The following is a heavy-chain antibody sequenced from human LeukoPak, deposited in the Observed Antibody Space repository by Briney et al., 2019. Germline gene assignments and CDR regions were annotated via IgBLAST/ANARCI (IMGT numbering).Heavy chain of an antibody. J-gene: IGHJ5*02. V-gene: IGHV1-2*02. CDR3: ARLSVAGVGGFDP. D-gene: IGHD6-19*01. Sequence: ASVKVSCKASGYTFTGYYMHWVRQAPGQGLEWMGWTNPNSGGTNYAQKFQGRVTMTRDTSISTAYMELSRLRSDDTAVYYCARLSVAGVGGFDPWGQGTLVTVSS. CDR2: TNPNSGGT. CDR1: GYTFTGYY.